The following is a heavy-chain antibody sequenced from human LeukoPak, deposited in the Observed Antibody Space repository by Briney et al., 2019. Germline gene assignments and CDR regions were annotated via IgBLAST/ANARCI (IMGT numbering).Heavy chain of an antibody. Sequence: GGSLRLSCAASGFTFDDYAMHWVRQAPAKGLEWVSLISWDGGSTYYADSVKGRFTISRDNSKTSLYLQMNSLRAEDTALYYCANDASSGSYYIAFDIWGQGTMVTVSS. J-gene: IGHJ3*02. CDR3: ANDASSGSYYIAFDI. CDR2: ISWDGGST. D-gene: IGHD1-26*01. CDR1: GFTFDDYA. V-gene: IGHV3-43D*03.